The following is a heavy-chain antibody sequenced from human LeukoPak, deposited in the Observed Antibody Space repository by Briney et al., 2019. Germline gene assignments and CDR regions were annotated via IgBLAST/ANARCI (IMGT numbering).Heavy chain of an antibody. CDR1: GFAFSRYW. D-gene: IGHD7-27*01. Sequence: SGGSLRLSCAASGFAFSRYWMSWVRQAPGKGPEWVANIATDGSDKNYVDSVKGRFTISRDNSKNSLYLHLNSLRDEDTALYYCTMARPRELGVPNWGRGTLVTVSS. CDR2: IATDGSDK. V-gene: IGHV3-7*01. J-gene: IGHJ4*01. CDR3: TMARPRELGVPN.